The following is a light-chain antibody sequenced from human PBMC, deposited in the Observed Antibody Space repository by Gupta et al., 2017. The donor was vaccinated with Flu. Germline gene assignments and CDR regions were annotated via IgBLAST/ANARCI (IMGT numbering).Light chain of an antibody. CDR2: GKR. V-gene: IGLV1-40*01. CDR3: QSYDRSRSGWV. Sequence: VTSSCTGSSSNIGAGYDVHWYQQLPGTAPTLLIDGKRNRPSGVPDRFSGSKSATSASLAITGLQAEDEADYYCQSYDRSRSGWVFGGGTKLIVL. J-gene: IGLJ3*02. CDR1: SSNIGAGYD.